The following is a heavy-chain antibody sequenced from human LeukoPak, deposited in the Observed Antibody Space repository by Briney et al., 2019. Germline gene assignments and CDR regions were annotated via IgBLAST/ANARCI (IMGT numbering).Heavy chain of an antibody. V-gene: IGHV4-38-2*02. CDR3: ARHNDYYVVGGMDV. CDR2: IYHSGNT. CDR1: GYSISSGYY. D-gene: IGHD3-10*02. Sequence: SETLSLTCTVSGYSISSGYYWSWIRQPPGKGLEWIASIYHSGNTYYNSSLKSRVTISVDTSKNQFSLKLSSVTAADTAVYYCARHNDYYVVGGMDVWGQGTTVTVSS. J-gene: IGHJ6*02.